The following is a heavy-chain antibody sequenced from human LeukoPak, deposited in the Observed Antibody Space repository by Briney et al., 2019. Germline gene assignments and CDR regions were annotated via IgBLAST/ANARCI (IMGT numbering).Heavy chain of an antibody. CDR3: ARLRKAAGSLSIDP. D-gene: IGHD6-13*01. J-gene: IGHJ5*02. CDR1: GGSIGSYY. V-gene: IGHV4-59*01. CDR2: IYYSGST. Sequence: SETLSLTCTVSGGSIGSYYWSWIRQPPGKGLEWIGYIYYSGSTNYNPSLKSRVTISVDTSKNQFSLKLSSVTAADTAVYYCARLRKAAGSLSIDPWGQGTLVTVSS.